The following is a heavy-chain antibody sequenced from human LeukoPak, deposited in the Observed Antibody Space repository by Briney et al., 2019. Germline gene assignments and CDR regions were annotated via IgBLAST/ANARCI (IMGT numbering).Heavy chain of an antibody. CDR3: ARVLRIAAADPFDY. D-gene: IGHD6-13*01. V-gene: IGHV3-53*01. J-gene: IGHJ4*02. CDR1: GFTVSSNY. Sequence: PGGSLRLSCAASGFTVSSNYMSWVRQAPGKGLEGVSVIYSGGSTYYADSVKGRFTISRDNSKNTLYLQMNSLRAEDTAVYYCARVLRIAAADPFDYWGQGTLVTVSS. CDR2: IYSGGST.